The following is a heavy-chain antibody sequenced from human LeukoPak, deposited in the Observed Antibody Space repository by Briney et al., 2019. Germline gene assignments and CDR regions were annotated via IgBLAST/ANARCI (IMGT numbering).Heavy chain of an antibody. CDR2: IIPIFGTA. V-gene: IGHV1-69*06. J-gene: IGHJ6*03. Sequence: GASVKVSCKASGGTFSSYAISWVRQAPGQGLEWLGGIIPIFGTANYAQKFQGSFTITADKSTSTAYLELSSLRSEDTAVYFCARAVNSLTMVRGVRDYYYYMDVWGKGTTVTVSS. CDR1: GGTFSSYA. D-gene: IGHD3-10*01. CDR3: ARAVNSLTMVRGVRDYYYYMDV.